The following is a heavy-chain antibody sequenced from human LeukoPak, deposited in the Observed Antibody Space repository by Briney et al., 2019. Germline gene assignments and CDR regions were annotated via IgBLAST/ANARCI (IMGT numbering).Heavy chain of an antibody. CDR3: ARGRRVVVITTQSYYFDY. D-gene: IGHD3-22*01. CDR1: GYTFTSYG. J-gene: IGHJ4*02. Sequence: ASVKVSCKASGYTFTSYGINWVRQATGQGLEWMGWMNPNSGNTGYAQKFQGRVTMTRNTSISTAYMELSSLRSEDAAVYYCARGRRVVVITTQSYYFDYWGQGTLVTVSS. CDR2: MNPNSGNT. V-gene: IGHV1-8*02.